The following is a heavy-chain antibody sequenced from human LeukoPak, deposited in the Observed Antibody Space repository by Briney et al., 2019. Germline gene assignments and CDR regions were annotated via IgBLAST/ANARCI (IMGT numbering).Heavy chain of an antibody. CDR3: ARDRTSSWYGPIDY. Sequence: GGSLRLSCAASGFTFSSYAMHWVRQAPGKGLEWVAVISYDGSNKYYADSVKGRFTISRDNSKNTLYLQMNSLRAEDTAVYYCARDRTSSWYGPIDYWGQGTLVTVSS. D-gene: IGHD6-13*01. J-gene: IGHJ4*02. CDR1: GFTFSSYA. V-gene: IGHV3-30-3*01. CDR2: ISYDGSNK.